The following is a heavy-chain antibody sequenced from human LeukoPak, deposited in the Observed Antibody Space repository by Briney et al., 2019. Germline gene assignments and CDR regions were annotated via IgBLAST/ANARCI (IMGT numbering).Heavy chain of an antibody. CDR3: ARASRGNWFDP. V-gene: IGHV3-74*01. CDR2: IGDDGTST. D-gene: IGHD3-10*01. J-gene: IGHJ5*02. Sequence: GGSLRLSCAASGFTFSKYWMHWVRQAPGKGLVWVSRIGDDGTSTAYADSVKGRFTISRDNAKNTVYLQMNSLRAEDTALYYCARASRGNWFDPWGQGTLVTVSS. CDR1: GFTFSKYW.